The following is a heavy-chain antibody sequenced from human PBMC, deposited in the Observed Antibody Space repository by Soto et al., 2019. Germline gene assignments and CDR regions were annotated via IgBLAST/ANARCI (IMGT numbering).Heavy chain of an antibody. CDR1: GGSISSSSYY. D-gene: IGHD5-12*01. J-gene: IGHJ4*02. CDR2: IYYSGST. Sequence: SETLSLTCTVSGGSISSSSYYWGWIRQPPGKGLEWIGSIYYSGSTYYNPSLKSRVTISVETSKNQFSLKLSSVTAADTAVYYCARELRGYSGYDYLGMSFDYWGQGTLVTVSS. CDR3: ARELRGYSGYDYLGMSFDY. V-gene: IGHV4-39*02.